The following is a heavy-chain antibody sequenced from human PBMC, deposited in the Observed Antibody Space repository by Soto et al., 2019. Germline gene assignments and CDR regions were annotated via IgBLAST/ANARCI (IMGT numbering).Heavy chain of an antibody. Sequence: ASVKASCKASGYPFSAFDINWVRQAGGQGLEWMGWMNPDSGDTAFAQRFQDRITMTRSTSISTAYMELSRLTSDDTAVYFCVRQPGGVATPGDDYWGQGTLVTVSS. V-gene: IGHV1-8*01. J-gene: IGHJ4*02. CDR1: GYPFSAFD. D-gene: IGHD2-15*01. CDR3: VRQPGGVATPGDDY. CDR2: MNPDSGDT.